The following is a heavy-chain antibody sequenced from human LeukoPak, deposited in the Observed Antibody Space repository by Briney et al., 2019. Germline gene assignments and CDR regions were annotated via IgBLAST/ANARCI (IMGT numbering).Heavy chain of an antibody. CDR1: GGTFSSYA. D-gene: IGHD6-13*01. Sequence: WAAVSVSCKASGGTFSSYAISRVRQAPGQGREWMGGIIPIFGTANYAQKFQGRVTITADESTSTAYMELSSLRSEDTVVYYCARDQIGRRIAAAGVDYWGQETLVTVSS. V-gene: IGHV1-69*13. CDR2: IIPIFGTA. CDR3: ARDQIGRRIAAAGVDY. J-gene: IGHJ4*02.